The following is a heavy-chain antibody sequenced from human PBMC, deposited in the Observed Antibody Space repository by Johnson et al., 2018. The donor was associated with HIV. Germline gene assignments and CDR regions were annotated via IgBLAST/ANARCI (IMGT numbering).Heavy chain of an antibody. J-gene: IGHJ3*02. CDR2: IRYDGNSK. Sequence: QEKLVESGGGVVQPGGSLRLSCAASGFTFNTYGMDWVRQAPGKGLEWVAFIRYDGNSKYYIDSVKGRFTVSRDNSKNTLYLQMKSLRPEDTAVYYCAKESKWESRTPHAFDMWGQGTMVTVSS. CDR3: AKESKWESRTPHAFDM. D-gene: IGHD1-26*01. V-gene: IGHV3-30*02. CDR1: GFTFNTYG.